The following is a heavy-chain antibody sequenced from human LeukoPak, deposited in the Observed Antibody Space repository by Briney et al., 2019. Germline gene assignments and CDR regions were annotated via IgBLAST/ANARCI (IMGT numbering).Heavy chain of an antibody. CDR2: IYYSGNT. D-gene: IGHD6-13*01. J-gene: IGHJ5*02. Sequence: KPSETLSLTCTVSGDSISTSNSYWGWIRQPPGKGLEWIGSIYYSGNTYYNASLKSRVTISVDTSKNQFSLKLSSVTAADTAVYYCARESIAAAGIRWFDPWGQGTLVTVSS. CDR1: GDSISTSNSY. V-gene: IGHV4-39*02. CDR3: ARESIAAAGIRWFDP.